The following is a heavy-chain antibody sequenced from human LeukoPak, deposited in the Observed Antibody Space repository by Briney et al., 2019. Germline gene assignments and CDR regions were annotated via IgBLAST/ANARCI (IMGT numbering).Heavy chain of an antibody. V-gene: IGHV3-49*04. D-gene: IGHD3-22*01. CDR1: GFTFSSYA. J-gene: IGHJ5*02. CDR3: TREISDGGGYPMRFDP. Sequence: PGGSLRLSCAASGFTFSSYAMSWVRQAPGKGLEWVGFIRSKAYGGTTEYAASVKGRFTISRDDSKSIAYLQMNSLKTEDTAVYYCTREISDGGGYPMRFDPWGQGTLLTVSS. CDR2: IRSKAYGGTT.